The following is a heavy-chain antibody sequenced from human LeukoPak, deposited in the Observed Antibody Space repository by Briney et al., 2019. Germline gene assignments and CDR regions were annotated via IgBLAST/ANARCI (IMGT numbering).Heavy chain of an antibody. CDR3: ARVRSYCGGDCYYSPYFDY. CDR1: GYTFTSYY. J-gene: IGHJ4*02. V-gene: IGHV1-46*01. CDR2: INPSGGST. Sequence: HVASVKVSWKASGYTFTSYYMHWVRQAPGQGLEWMGIINPSGGSTSYAQKFQGRVTMTRDMSTSTVYMELSSLSSEDTAVYYCARVRSYCGGDCYYSPYFDYWGQGTLVTVSS. D-gene: IGHD2-21*02.